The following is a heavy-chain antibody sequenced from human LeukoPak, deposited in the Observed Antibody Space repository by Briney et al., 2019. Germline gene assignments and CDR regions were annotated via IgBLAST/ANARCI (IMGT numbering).Heavy chain of an antibody. CDR3: TKTYQDIVVVPDAIFDY. CDR1: GFTFSNDG. V-gene: IGHV3-23*01. J-gene: IGHJ4*02. Sequence: GGSLRLSCAASGFTFSNDGMSWVRQAPGKGLEWVSGISGSGGSTYYADSVKGRFTISRDNSKNTLFLQMNSLRADDTAVYYCTKTYQDIVVVPDAIFDYWGQGTLVSVSS. CDR2: ISGSGGST. D-gene: IGHD2-2*01.